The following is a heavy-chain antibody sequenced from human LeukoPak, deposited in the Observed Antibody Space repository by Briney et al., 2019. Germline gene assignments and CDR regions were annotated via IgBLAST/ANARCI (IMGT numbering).Heavy chain of an antibody. CDR2: ISSSSSYI. CDR3: ARDVEERRYYYYYYMDV. D-gene: IGHD1-1*01. Sequence: PGGSLRLSCAASGFTFGSYSMNWVRQAPGKGLEWVSSISSSSSYIYYADSVKGRFTISRDNAKNSLYLQMNSLRAEDTAVYYCARDVEERRYYYYYYMDVWGKGTTVTVSS. V-gene: IGHV3-21*01. CDR1: GFTFGSYS. J-gene: IGHJ6*03.